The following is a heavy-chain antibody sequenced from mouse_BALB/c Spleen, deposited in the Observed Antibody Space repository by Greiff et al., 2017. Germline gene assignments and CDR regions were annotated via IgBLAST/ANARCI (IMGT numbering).Heavy chain of an antibody. CDR1: GYAFTNYL. Sequence: QVQLKQSGAELVRPGTSVKVSCKASGYAFTNYLIEWVKQRPGQGLEWIGVINPGSGGTNYNEKFKGKATLTADKSSSTAYMQLSSLTSDDSAVYFCARDGGKGAWFAYWGQGTLVTVSA. J-gene: IGHJ3*01. V-gene: IGHV1-54*01. CDR3: ARDGGKGAWFAY. CDR2: INPGSGGT. D-gene: IGHD1-3*01.